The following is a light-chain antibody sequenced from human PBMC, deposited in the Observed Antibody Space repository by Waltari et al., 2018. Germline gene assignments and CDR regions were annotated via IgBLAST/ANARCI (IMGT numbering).Light chain of an antibody. CDR3: QQRVNWLT. CDR2: ATS. Sequence: EIVLTQSPATLSWSPGERATLSCRASQIISSNYLAWYQQKPGQAPRLLIYATSRRATGIPDRFSGSGSGTDFTLTISGLEPEDFAVYYCQQRVNWLTFGGGTKVEIK. CDR1: QIISSNY. V-gene: IGKV3D-20*02. J-gene: IGKJ4*01.